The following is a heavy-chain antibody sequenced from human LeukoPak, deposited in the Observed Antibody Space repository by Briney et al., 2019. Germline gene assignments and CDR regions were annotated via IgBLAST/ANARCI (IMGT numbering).Heavy chain of an antibody. CDR1: GGSISSYY. J-gene: IGHJ6*04. V-gene: IGHV4-59*01. CDR3: AREALVRDSGMDV. Sequence: SETLSLTCTVSGGSISSYYWSWIRQPPGKGLEWIGYIYYSESTNYNPSLKSRVTISVDTSKNQFSLKLSSVTAADTAVYYCAREALVRDSGMDVWGKGTTVTVSS. D-gene: IGHD3-10*01. CDR2: IYYSEST.